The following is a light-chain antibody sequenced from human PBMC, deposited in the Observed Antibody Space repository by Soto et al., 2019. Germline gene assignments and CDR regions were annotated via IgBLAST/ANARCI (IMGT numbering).Light chain of an antibody. J-gene: IGKJ2*02. Sequence: EIVLTQSPGRLSLSPRERATLSCRASQSVDSNYLAWYQQRPGQAPRLLIYGASMRDTGIPDRFSGSGSGTYVTLPISSLGPEESAVYYCQQYGSSTCTFGQGTKVEMK. V-gene: IGKV3-20*01. CDR3: QQYGSSTCT. CDR1: QSVDSNY. CDR2: GAS.